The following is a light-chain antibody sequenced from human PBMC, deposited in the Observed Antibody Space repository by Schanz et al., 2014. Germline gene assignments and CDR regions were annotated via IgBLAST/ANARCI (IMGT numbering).Light chain of an antibody. CDR1: SSNIGSNS. J-gene: IGLJ2*01. Sequence: QSVLTQPPSASGTPGQRITIPCSGSSSNIGSNSVHWYQQLPGTAPKLLIYSDNQRPSGVPDRFSGSKSGTSASLAISGLXSEDEADYYCAAWDDSLNGVFGGGTKLTVL. CDR3: AAWDDSLNGV. V-gene: IGLV1-44*01. CDR2: SDN.